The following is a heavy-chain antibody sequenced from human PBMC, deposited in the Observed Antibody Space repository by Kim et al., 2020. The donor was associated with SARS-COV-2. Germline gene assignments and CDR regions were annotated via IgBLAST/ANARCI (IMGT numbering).Heavy chain of an antibody. CDR1: GFTFSSYA. Sequence: GGSLRLSCSASGFTFSSYAMHWVRQAPGKGLECVSGISNNGGSTYYADSVKDRFTISRDNSKNMLNLQMSSLRIEDTAVYYCVKEKTSGWYDFDDWGQGTLLTVSS. J-gene: IGHJ4*02. CDR2: ISNNGGST. V-gene: IGHV3-64D*06. CDR3: VKEKTSGWYDFDD. D-gene: IGHD6-19*01.